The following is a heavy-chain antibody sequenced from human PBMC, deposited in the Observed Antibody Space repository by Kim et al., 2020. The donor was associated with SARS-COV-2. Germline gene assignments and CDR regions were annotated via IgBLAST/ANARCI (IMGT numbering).Heavy chain of an antibody. CDR1: GGSFSGYY. V-gene: IGHV4-34*01. CDR2: INHSGST. Sequence: SETLSLTCAVYGGSFSGYYWSWIRQPPGKGLEWIGEINHSGSTNYNPSLKSRVTISVDTSKNQFSLKLSSVTAADTAVYYCARLKKYSYGYRFDYWGQGTLVTVSS. J-gene: IGHJ4*02. CDR3: ARLKKYSYGYRFDY. D-gene: IGHD5-18*01.